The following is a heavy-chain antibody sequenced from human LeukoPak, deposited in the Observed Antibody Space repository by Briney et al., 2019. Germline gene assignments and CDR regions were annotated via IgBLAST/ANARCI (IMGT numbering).Heavy chain of an antibody. V-gene: IGHV1-2*02. CDR1: GYTFTGYY. CDR3: ARPYYYDSSGTKFDY. CDR2: INPNSGGT. Sequence: ASVKVSCKASGYTFTGYYMHWVRQAPGQGLEWKGWINPNSGGTNYAQKFQGRVTMTRDTSISTAYMELSRLRSDDTAVYYCARPYYYDSSGTKFDYWGQGTLVTVSS. J-gene: IGHJ4*02. D-gene: IGHD3-22*01.